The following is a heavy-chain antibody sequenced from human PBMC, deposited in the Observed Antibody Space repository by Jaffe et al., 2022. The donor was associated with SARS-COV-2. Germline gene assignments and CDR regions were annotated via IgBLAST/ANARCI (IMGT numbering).Heavy chain of an antibody. J-gene: IGHJ4*02. V-gene: IGHV1-24*01. CDR3: ATRNLDRSGYSSSWYWGYFDY. Sequence: QVQLVQSGAEVKKPGASVKVSCKVSGYTLTELSMHWVRQAPGKGLEWMGGFDPEDGETIYAQKFQGRVTMTEDTSTDTAYMELSSLRSEDTAVYYCATRNLDRSGYSSSWYWGYFDYWGQGTLVTVSS. D-gene: IGHD6-13*01. CDR2: FDPEDGET. CDR1: GYTLTELS.